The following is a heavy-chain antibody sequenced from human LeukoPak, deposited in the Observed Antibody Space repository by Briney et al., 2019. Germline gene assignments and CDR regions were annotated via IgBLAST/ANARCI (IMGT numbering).Heavy chain of an antibody. CDR1: GGTFSSYA. V-gene: IGHV1-69*05. J-gene: IGHJ6*03. Sequence: ASVKVSCKASGGTFSSYAISWVRQAPGQGLEWMGGIIPIFGTANYAQKFQGRVTITTDESTSTAYMELSSLRSEDTAVYYCARAGRGYCSSTSCYFKPGYYYYMDVWGKGTTVTVSS. CDR2: IIPIFGTA. CDR3: ARAGRGYCSSTSCYFKPGYYYYMDV. D-gene: IGHD2-2*01.